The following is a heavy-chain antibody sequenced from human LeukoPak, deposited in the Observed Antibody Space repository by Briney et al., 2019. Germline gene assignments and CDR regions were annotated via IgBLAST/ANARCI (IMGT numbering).Heavy chain of an antibody. D-gene: IGHD1-26*01. V-gene: IGHV1-2*02. CDR3: AGKLVGGNPFDS. CDR2: INPNNGGT. J-gene: IGHJ4*02. CDR1: RYTSSEYY. Sequence: ASVKVSCKASRYTSSEYYIHWVRQAPGQGLEWMGWINPNNGGTRYAQKFRGRVTMTRDTSISTAYVELNELISDDTALYYCAGKLVGGNPFDSRGQGTLVTVSS.